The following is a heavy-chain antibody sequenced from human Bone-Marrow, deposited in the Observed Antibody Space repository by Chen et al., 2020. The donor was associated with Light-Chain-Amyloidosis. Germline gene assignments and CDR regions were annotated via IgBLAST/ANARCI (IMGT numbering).Heavy chain of an antibody. CDR1: GYTFPNYW. CDR3: ARRRDGYNFDY. V-gene: IGHV5-51*01. Sequence: GYTFPNYWIGWVRQMPGKGLEWMGVIYPDDSDARYSPSFEGQVTISADKSITTAYLQWRSLKASDTAMYYCARRRDGYNFDYWVQGTLVTVSS. D-gene: IGHD5-12*01. CDR2: IYPDDSDA. J-gene: IGHJ4*02.